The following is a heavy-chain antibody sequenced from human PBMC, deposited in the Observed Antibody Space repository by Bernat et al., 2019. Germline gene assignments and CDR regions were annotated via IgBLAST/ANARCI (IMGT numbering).Heavy chain of an antibody. Sequence: EVQVVESGGDLVQPGGSLRLSCAASGFSVSHNHVSWVRQAPGKGLEWVSVIHNSGITQYADSVKGRFTISRENSKNTVYLQMNNVRVEDTAQYYCMRYGGNSVWGQGTLVTVSS. D-gene: IGHD2-21*01. CDR2: IHNSGIT. CDR3: MRYGGNSV. J-gene: IGHJ4*02. CDR1: GFSVSHNH. V-gene: IGHV3-66*01.